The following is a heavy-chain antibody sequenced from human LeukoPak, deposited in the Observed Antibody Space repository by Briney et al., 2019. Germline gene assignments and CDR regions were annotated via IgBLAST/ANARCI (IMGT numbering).Heavy chain of an antibody. J-gene: IGHJ4*02. Sequence: GGSLRLSCAASGFTFSSYAMSWVRQAPGKGLEWVSVSSGDETYKFYADSVRGRFTISRDNSKNRLYLQMSDLRAEDTAVYFCARGGSDTAMAHDYWGQGTLVTVSS. CDR3: ARGGSDTAMAHDY. CDR1: GFTFSSYA. D-gene: IGHD5-18*01. CDR2: SSGDETYK. V-gene: IGHV3-30-3*01.